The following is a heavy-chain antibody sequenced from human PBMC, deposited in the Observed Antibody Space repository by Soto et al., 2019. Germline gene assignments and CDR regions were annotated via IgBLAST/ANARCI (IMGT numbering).Heavy chain of an antibody. CDR3: ARIYGGYYFDY. CDR2: IYYSGST. V-gene: IGHV4-39*01. Sequence: SETLSLTCTVSGGSISSSSYYWGWIRQPPGKGLEWIGSIYYSGSTYYNPSLKSRVTISVDTSKNQFSLKLSSVTAADTAVYYCARIYGGYYFDYWGQGTLVT. D-gene: IGHD4-17*01. J-gene: IGHJ4*02. CDR1: GGSISSSSYY.